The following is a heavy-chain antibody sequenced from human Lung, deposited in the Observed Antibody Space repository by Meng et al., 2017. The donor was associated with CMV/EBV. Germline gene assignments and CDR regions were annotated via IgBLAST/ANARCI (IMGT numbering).Heavy chain of an antibody. J-gene: IGHJ1*01. CDR3: LRRSGGSV. Sequence: VQLRDAGPALVKPSETLSLTCAVPGASITNHNWWAWVRQPPGKGLEWIGEIPHRGSSAYNPSLKSRVSMSIDKSKNQFSLKLTSVTAADTAVYHCLRRSGGSVWGQGTLVTVSS. D-gene: IGHD3-10*01. CDR2: IPHRGSS. CDR1: GASITNHNW. V-gene: IGHV4-4*02.